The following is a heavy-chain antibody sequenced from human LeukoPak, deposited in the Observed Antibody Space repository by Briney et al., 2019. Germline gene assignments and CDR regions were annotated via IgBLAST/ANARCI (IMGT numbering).Heavy chain of an antibody. J-gene: IGHJ4*02. V-gene: IGHV3-7*01. D-gene: IGHD2-8*01. CDR1: GFTFSSYW. Sequence: GGSLRLSCAVSGFTFSSYWMSWVRQAPGKGLEWVANIKQDGSDKYYVDSVKGRFTISRDNAKNSLYLQMNSLRAEDTAVYYCAREYCTNGVCYNQGYYFDYWGQGTLVTVPS. CDR2: IKQDGSDK. CDR3: AREYCTNGVCYNQGYYFDY.